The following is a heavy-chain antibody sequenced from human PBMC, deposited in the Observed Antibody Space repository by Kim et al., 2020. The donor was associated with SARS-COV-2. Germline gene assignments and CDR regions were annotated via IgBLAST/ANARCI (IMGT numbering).Heavy chain of an antibody. CDR3: AGYYDTRGYYVYDI. V-gene: IGHV4-30-2*01. CDR2: MHHRGTT. Sequence: SETLSLTCAVSGGSITSGTYSWSWIRQPPGKGLEWIGYMHHRGTTSYNPSLKSRVTMSKDTSKNQFFLRLDSVTAADTAVYYCAGYYDTRGYYVYDIWGQGTTVTVSS. CDR1: GGSITSGTYS. J-gene: IGHJ3*02. D-gene: IGHD3-22*01.